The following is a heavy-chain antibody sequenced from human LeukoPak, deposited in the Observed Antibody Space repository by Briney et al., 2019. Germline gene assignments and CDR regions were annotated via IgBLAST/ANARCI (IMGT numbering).Heavy chain of an antibody. Sequence: GESLKISCNWSGYSFTRYWIARVRQMPGKGLEWMGIIYPGDSDTRYSPSFQGQVTISADKFISTAYLQWNSLKASDTAMYYGSRPIGVVGGVTITVQAFDIWGQGTMVTVSS. CDR1: GYSFTRYW. CDR3: SRPIGVVGGVTITVQAFDI. J-gene: IGHJ3*02. V-gene: IGHV5-51*01. CDR2: IYPGDSDT. D-gene: IGHD3-10*01.